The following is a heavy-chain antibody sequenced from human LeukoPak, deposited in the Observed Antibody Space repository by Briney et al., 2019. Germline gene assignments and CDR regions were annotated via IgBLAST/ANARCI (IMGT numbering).Heavy chain of an antibody. D-gene: IGHD3-22*01. CDR3: ARCVSGYCDY. CDR2: INLKSGGT. CDR1: AYTFTDYY. J-gene: IGHJ4*02. Sequence: ASVKVSCKASAYTFTDYYMHWVRQAPGQGLEWMGWINLKSGGTNYAQKFQGRVTITADESTSTAYMELSSLRSEDTAVYYCARCVSGYCDYWGQGTLVTVSS. V-gene: IGHV1-2*02.